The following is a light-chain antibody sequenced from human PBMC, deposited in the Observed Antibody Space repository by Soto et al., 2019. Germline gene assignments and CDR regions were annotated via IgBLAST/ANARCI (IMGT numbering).Light chain of an antibody. CDR3: MSYTGSSHV. CDR1: SSDVGGYKY. CDR2: EVT. Sequence: QSALTQPPCASGSPGQSVTISCTGTSSDVGGYKYVSWYQQQHPGKAPKLIIYEVTKRPSGVPDRFSGSKSGNTASLTVSGLQAEDEADYYCMSYTGSSHVFGTGTKVTV. V-gene: IGLV2-8*01. J-gene: IGLJ1*01.